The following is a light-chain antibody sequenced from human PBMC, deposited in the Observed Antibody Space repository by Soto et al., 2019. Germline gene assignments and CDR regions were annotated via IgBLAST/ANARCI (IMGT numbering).Light chain of an antibody. CDR1: QSVSSNY. CDR3: QQYGSSPYT. Sequence: ENVLTQSPGSLSLSPGERATLSCRASQSVSSNYLAWYQQKPGQSPRLLIYGATNRATGIPDRFSASGSGTEFTLTISRLEPEDFALYFCQQYGSSPYTFGQGTQLDI. J-gene: IGKJ2*01. V-gene: IGKV3-20*01. CDR2: GAT.